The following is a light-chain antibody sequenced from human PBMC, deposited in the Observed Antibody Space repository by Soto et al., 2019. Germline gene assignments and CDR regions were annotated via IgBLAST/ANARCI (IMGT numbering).Light chain of an antibody. V-gene: IGKV1-12*01. CDR2: AAS. Sequence: EIQMTQSPSSVSASVGDRVTITCRASQGISNGLAWYQQKPGKAPSLLIHAASSLQSGVPSRFSGSGYGTDFTLTISSLQPEDFATYFCQQANSLPVTFGPGTKVDIK. CDR1: QGISNG. CDR3: QQANSLPVT. J-gene: IGKJ3*01.